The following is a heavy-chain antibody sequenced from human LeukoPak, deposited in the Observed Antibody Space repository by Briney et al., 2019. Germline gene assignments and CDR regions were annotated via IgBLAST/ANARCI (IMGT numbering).Heavy chain of an antibody. CDR2: IYYSGST. D-gene: IGHD5-24*01. V-gene: IGHV4-39*01. CDR1: GGSISSSSYY. Sequence: SETLSLTCTVSGGSISSSSYYWGWIRQPPGKGLEWIGSIYYSGSTYYNPSPKSRVTISVDTSKNQFSLKLSSVTAADTAVYYCARRRRWLRGHDYWGQGTLVTVSS. J-gene: IGHJ4*02. CDR3: ARRRRWLRGHDY.